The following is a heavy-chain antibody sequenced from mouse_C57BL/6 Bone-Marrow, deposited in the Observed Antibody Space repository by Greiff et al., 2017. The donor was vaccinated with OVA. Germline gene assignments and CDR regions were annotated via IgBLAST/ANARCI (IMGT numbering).Heavy chain of an antibody. CDR2: FHPYNDDT. Sequence: VMLVESGAELVKPGASVKMSCKASGYTFTTYPIEWMTQNHGKSLAWIGNFHPYNDDTKYNEKFKGKATLTVEKSSSTVYLELSRLTSDDSAVYYCARPGDYDGDWFAYWGQGTLVTVSA. V-gene: IGHV1-47*01. D-gene: IGHD2-4*01. CDR1: GYTFTTYP. J-gene: IGHJ3*01. CDR3: ARPGDYDGDWFAY.